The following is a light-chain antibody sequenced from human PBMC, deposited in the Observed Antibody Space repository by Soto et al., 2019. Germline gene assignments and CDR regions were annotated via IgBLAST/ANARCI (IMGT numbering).Light chain of an antibody. CDR3: SSYTSNSTLL. CDR2: EVS. CDR1: SSDVGRYNY. V-gene: IGLV2-14*01. J-gene: IGLJ2*01. Sequence: QSALTQPASVSGSPGQSITIPCTGTSSDVGRYNYVSWYQQHPGKAPKLMIYEVSNRPSGVSSRFSGSKSGNTASLTISGLQAEDEADYYCSSYTSNSTLLFGGGTKLTVL.